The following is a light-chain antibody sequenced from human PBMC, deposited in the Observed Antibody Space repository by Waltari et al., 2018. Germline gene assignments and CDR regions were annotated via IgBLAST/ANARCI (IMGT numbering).Light chain of an antibody. CDR3: QVWYTGTDHYV. CDR1: NIGSKS. Sequence: SYVLTQPPSVSVAPGQTATISCGGNNIGSKSVHWYQQKPGQAPVLVVYDDSDRPSVIPGRFSGSKSENTATLTISRVEAGDEADYYCQVWYTGTDHYVFGTGTKVTVL. V-gene: IGLV3-21*02. CDR2: DDS. J-gene: IGLJ1*01.